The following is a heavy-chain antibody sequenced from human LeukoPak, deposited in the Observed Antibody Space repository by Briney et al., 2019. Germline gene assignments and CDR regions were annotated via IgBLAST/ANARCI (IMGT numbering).Heavy chain of an antibody. V-gene: IGHV3-21*01. D-gene: IGHD6-19*01. CDR1: GFTFSSYS. CDR3: ARGIAVARYFDY. CDR2: ISSSSSYI. J-gene: IGHJ4*02. Sequence: PGGSLRLSCAASGFTFSSYSMKWVRQALGKGLEWVSSISSSSSYIYYADSVKGRFTISRDNAKNSLYLQMNSLRAEDTAVYYCARGIAVARYFDYWGQGTLVTVSS.